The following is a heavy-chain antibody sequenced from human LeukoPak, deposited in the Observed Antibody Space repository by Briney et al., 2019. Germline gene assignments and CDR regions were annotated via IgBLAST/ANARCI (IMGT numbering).Heavy chain of an antibody. CDR2: IYHSGST. CDR3: ARHMLAGRYPNWFDP. V-gene: IGHV4-38-2*01. CDR1: GYSISSGYY. J-gene: IGHJ5*02. Sequence: SETLSLTCAVSGYSISSGYYWGWIRQPPGKGLEWIGSIYHSGSTYYNPSLKSRVTISVDTSKNQFSLKLSSVTAADTAVYYCARHMLAGRYPNWFDPRGQGTLVTVSS. D-gene: IGHD2-8*01.